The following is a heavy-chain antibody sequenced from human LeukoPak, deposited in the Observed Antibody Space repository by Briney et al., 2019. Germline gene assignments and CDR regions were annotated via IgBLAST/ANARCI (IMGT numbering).Heavy chain of an antibody. J-gene: IGHJ4*02. CDR2: INSDGSST. CDR3: ARADYGDYDY. Sequence: GGSLRLSCAASGFTFSRSWMTWVRQAPGKGLVWVSRINSDGSSTSYADSVKGRFTISRDNAKNTLYLQMNSLRAEDTAVYYCARADYGDYDYWGQGTLVTVSS. D-gene: IGHD4-17*01. CDR1: GFTFSRSW. V-gene: IGHV3-74*01.